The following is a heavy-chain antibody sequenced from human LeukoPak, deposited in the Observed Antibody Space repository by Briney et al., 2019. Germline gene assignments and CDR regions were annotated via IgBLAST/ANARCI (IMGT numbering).Heavy chain of an antibody. V-gene: IGHV3-30*04. CDR2: ISYDGSNK. CDR3: VKDLLRDQWFGEP. Sequence: PGRSLRLSCAASGFTFSSYAMHWVRQAPGKGLEWVAVISYDGSNKYYADSVKGRFTISRDNSKNTLYLEMNSLRPEDTAVYYCVKDLLRDQWFGEPWGQGTLVTVSS. CDR1: GFTFSSYA. J-gene: IGHJ5*02. D-gene: IGHD3-10*01.